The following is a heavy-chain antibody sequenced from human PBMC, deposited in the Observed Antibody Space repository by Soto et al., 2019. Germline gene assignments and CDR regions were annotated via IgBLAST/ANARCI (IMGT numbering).Heavy chain of an antibody. V-gene: IGHV4-59*02. CDR3: ECCRPAMVALNS. J-gene: IGHJ4*02. CDR2: VYFSGSA. Sequence: PSETLSLTCTVSGGSVSSYSWTWVRNPPRTGLEWNGYVYFSGSAHYNPSLKSRVTISLDTSKNKFSLKLTSVTAADTAMYLCECCRPAMVALNSWGQGTRVTVSS. D-gene: IGHD5-18*01. CDR1: GGSVSSYS.